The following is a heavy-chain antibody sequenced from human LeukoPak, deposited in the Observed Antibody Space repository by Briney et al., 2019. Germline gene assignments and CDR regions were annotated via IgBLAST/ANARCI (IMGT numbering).Heavy chain of an antibody. CDR3: ARGYGSGSYLY. CDR2: ISSSSSYT. V-gene: IGHV3-11*03. J-gene: IGHJ4*02. Sequence: GGSLRLSCAASGFTFSDYYMSWIRQAPGKGLEWVSYISSSSSYTNYADSVKGRFTISRDNAKNSLYLQMNSLRAEDTALYYCARGYGSGSYLYWGQGTLVSVSS. CDR1: GFTFSDYY. D-gene: IGHD3-10*01.